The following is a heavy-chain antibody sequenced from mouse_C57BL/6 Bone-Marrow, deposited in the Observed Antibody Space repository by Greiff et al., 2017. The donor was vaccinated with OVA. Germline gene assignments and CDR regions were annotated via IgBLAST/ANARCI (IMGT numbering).Heavy chain of an antibody. Sequence: EVQRVESGPGLVKPSQSLSLTCSVTGYSITSGYYWNWIRQFPGNKLEWMGYISYDGSNNYNPSLKNRISITRDTSKNQFFLKLNSVTTEDTATYYCARALYGSSPFAYWGQGTLVTVSA. CDR1: GYSITSGYY. D-gene: IGHD1-1*01. V-gene: IGHV3-6*01. CDR3: ARALYGSSPFAY. J-gene: IGHJ3*01. CDR2: ISYDGSN.